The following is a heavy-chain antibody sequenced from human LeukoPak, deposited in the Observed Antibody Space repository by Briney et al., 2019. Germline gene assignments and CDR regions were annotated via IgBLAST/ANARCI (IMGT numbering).Heavy chain of an antibody. CDR1: GDSISSSY. CDR3: ATLTGGDDAFDI. CDR2: IYYSGST. D-gene: IGHD4-23*01. J-gene: IGHJ3*02. Sequence: SETLSLTCAVSGDSISSSYWSWIRQPPGKGLEWIGYIYYSGSTNYNPSLKSRVTISVLTSKNRFSLKLSSVTAADTAVYYCATLTGGDDAFDIWGQGTMVTVSS. V-gene: IGHV4-59*01.